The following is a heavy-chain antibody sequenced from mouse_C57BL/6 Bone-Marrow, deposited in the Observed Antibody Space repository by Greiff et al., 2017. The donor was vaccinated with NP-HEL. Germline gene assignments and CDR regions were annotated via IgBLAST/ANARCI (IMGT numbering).Heavy chain of an antibody. V-gene: IGHV7-1*01. CDR1: GFTFSDFY. CDR3: ARENYSNPFAY. CDR2: SRNKANDYTT. Sequence: EVKLVVSGGGLVQSGRSLRLSCATSGFTFSDFYMEWVRQAPGKGLEWIAASRNKANDYTTEYSASVKGRFIVSRDTSQSILYLQMNALRAEDTAIYYCARENYSNPFAYWGQGTLVTVSA. J-gene: IGHJ3*01. D-gene: IGHD2-5*01.